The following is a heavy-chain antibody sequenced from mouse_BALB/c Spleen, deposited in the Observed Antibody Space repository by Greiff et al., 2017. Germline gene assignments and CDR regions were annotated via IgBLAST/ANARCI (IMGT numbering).Heavy chain of an antibody. V-gene: IGHV2-2*02. Sequence: VQLQESGPGLVQPSQSLSITCTVSGFSLTSYGVHWVRQSPGKGLEWLGVIWSGGSTDYNAAFISRLSISKDNSKSQVFFKMNSLQANDTAIYYCARGTMITAWFAYWGQGTLVTVSA. CDR2: IWSGGST. CDR1: GFSLTSYG. CDR3: ARGTMITAWFAY. D-gene: IGHD2-4*01. J-gene: IGHJ3*01.